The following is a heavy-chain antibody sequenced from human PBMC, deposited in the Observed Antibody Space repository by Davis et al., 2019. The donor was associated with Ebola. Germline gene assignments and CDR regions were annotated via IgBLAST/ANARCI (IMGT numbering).Heavy chain of an antibody. CDR3: ARDYPRARYYGSGIGSLYYYYGMDV. J-gene: IGHJ6*02. Sequence: ASVKVSCKASGYTFTTYSMHWVHQAPGQGLEWMGWINAGNGDTKYSQKFQGRVSLTTDTSANTAYMELSSLRSGDTAVYYCARDYPRARYYGSGIGSLYYYYGMDVWGQGTTVTVSS. CDR1: GYTFTTYS. D-gene: IGHD3-10*01. V-gene: IGHV1-3*01. CDR2: INAGNGDT.